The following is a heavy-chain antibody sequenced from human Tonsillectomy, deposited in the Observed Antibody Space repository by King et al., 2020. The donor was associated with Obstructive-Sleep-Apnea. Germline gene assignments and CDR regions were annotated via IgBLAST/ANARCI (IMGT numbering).Heavy chain of an antibody. Sequence: VQLQQWGAGLLKPSETLSLTCAVYGGSFSGYYWSWIRQPPGKGLEWIGEINHSGSTNYNPSLKSRVTISVDTSKNQFSLKLSSVTAADTAVYYCARVFSFIDYGMDVWGQGTTLTVSS. J-gene: IGHJ6*02. CDR2: INHSGST. CDR3: ARVFSFIDYGMDV. D-gene: IGHD2-15*01. V-gene: IGHV4-34*01. CDR1: GGSFSGYY.